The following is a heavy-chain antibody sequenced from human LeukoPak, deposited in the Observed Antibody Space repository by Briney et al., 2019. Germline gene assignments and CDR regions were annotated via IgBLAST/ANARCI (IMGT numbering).Heavy chain of an antibody. CDR1: GFSLTTEQVA. J-gene: IGHJ4*02. Sequence: SGPTLVRPTETLTLTCTYSGFSLTTEQVAVGWIRQSPGKALEWFSLIYWDDATRYSASPKTRVSITKDISRNQVLLTIANMGPVDTGSYYCARWRATSTIPYSFDYWGRGMLVTVSS. CDR2: IYWDDAT. CDR3: ARWRATSTIPYSFDY. V-gene: IGHV2-5*02. D-gene: IGHD5/OR15-5a*01.